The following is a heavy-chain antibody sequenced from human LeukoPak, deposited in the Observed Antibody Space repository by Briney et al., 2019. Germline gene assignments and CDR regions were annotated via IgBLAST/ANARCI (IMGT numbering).Heavy chain of an antibody. V-gene: IGHV1-3*01. Sequence: ASVKVSCKASGYTLTDHDIHWVRQAPGQRLEWMGWINPGNGNTKYSQKFQGRITITRDTSASTAHMELSSLTSEGTAVYCCANWAGTPAGYFSGPLDYWGQGTLVTVSS. D-gene: IGHD6-19*01. CDR3: ANWAGTPAGYFSGPLDY. CDR2: INPGNGNT. J-gene: IGHJ4*02. CDR1: GYTLTDHD.